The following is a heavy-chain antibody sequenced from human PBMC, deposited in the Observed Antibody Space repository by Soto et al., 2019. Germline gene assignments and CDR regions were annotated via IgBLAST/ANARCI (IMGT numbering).Heavy chain of an antibody. CDR3: ARTGDGHHDFLDY. V-gene: IGHV3-7*01. D-gene: IGHD1-1*01. CDR1: GFTFSSYW. CDR2: INQDGNED. Sequence: TGGSLRLSCAASGFTFSSYWMNWVCQAPGKGLEWVANINQDGNEDNLLDSVKGRFTISRDNAKNSLFLQMNSLRVDDTAVYYCARTGDGHHDFLDYWGQGALVTGSS. J-gene: IGHJ4*02.